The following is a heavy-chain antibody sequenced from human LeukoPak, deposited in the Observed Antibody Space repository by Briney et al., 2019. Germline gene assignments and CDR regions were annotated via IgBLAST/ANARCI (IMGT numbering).Heavy chain of an antibody. Sequence: ASVEVSCKASGYTFIDYSIHWVRQTPGQGLEWMGGINPNSGITRYAEKFKDRVTMTRDTAAYMELASLRSHDTAVYYCARAVSGTLGGAFDIWGQGTAVTVSS. D-gene: IGHD1-7*01. CDR2: INPNSGIT. CDR1: GYTFIDYS. V-gene: IGHV1-2*02. CDR3: ARAVSGTLGGAFDI. J-gene: IGHJ3*02.